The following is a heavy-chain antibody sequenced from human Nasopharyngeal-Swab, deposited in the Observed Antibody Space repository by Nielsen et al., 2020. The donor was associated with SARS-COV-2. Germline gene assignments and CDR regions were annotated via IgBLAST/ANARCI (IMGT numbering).Heavy chain of an antibody. D-gene: IGHD6-13*01. Sequence: GESLKISCAASGFTFSNAWMSWVRQAPGKGLEWVANIKQDGSEKYYVDSVKGRFTISRDNAKNSLYLQMNSLRAEDTAVYYCARQSSGSWSFDYWGQGTLVTVSS. J-gene: IGHJ4*02. CDR1: GFTFSNAW. V-gene: IGHV3-7*01. CDR3: ARQSSGSWSFDY. CDR2: IKQDGSEK.